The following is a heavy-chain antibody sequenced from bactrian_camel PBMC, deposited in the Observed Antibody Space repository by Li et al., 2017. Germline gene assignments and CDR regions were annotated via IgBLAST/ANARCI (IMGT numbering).Heavy chain of an antibody. V-gene: IGHV3S1*01. D-gene: IGHD3*01. Sequence: HVQLVESGGGSVQAGGSLRLSCAGPNTDNYCMGWFRQAPGKEREGVAAIYTGGGSTYYADSVKGRFTISQDNAKNTLYLQMNNLKPEDTAMYYCAARMNMGMTATSDFGYWGQGTQVTVS. J-gene: IGHJ6*01. CDR1: NTDNYC. CDR3: AARMNMGMTATSDFGY. CDR2: IYTGGGST.